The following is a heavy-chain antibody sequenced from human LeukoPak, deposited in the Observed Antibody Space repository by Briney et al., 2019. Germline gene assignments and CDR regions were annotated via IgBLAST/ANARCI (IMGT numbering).Heavy chain of an antibody. CDR3: ARDFLTVADFDWLFPGY. V-gene: IGHV3-30*04. Sequence: GRSLRLSCAASGFTFSSYAMHWVRQAPGKWLEWVAVISYDGSNKYYADSVKGRFTISRDNSKNTLYLQMNSLRAEDTAVYYCARDFLTVADFDWLFPGYWGQGTLVTVSS. D-gene: IGHD3-9*01. CDR2: ISYDGSNK. CDR1: GFTFSSYA. J-gene: IGHJ4*02.